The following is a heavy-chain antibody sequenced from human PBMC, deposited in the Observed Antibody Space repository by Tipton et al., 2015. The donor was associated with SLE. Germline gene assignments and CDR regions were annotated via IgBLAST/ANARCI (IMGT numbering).Heavy chain of an antibody. CDR2: ISYDGSNK. J-gene: IGHJ6*04. CDR1: GFTFSSYA. V-gene: IGHV3-30-3*02. Sequence: SLRLSCAASGFTFSSYAMHWVRQAPGKGLEWVAVISYDGSNKYYADSVKGRFTISRDNSKNTLYLQMNSLRAEDTAVYYFAKYSYSSGWYMDVWGKGTTVTVSS. CDR3: AKYSYSSGWYMDV. D-gene: IGHD6-19*01.